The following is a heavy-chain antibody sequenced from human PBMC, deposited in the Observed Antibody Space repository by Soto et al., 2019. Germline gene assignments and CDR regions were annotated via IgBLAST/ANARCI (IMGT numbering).Heavy chain of an antibody. CDR3: ARESSRSCHDY. CDR2: ISAYNGNT. CDR1: GYTFTSYG. D-gene: IGHD6-13*01. V-gene: IGHV1-18*01. J-gene: IGHJ4*02. Sequence: QVQLVQSGAEVKKPGASVKVSCKASGYTFTSYGISWVRQAPGQGLEWMGWISAYNGNTNYAQKLQGRVTMTTDTSKRTADMELRSLRSDDTAVYYCARESSRSCHDYWGQGTLVTVSS.